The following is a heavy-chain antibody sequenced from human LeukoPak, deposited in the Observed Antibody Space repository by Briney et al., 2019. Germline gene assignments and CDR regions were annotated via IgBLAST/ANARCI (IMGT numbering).Heavy chain of an antibody. CDR1: AGSISSDY. Sequence: PSETLSLTCTVSAGSISSDYWRWIRQPPGKGLGWIGEVNHSGSTNYNPSLKSQVTISVDTSKNQFSLKLSSVTAADTAVYYCARGYYGAGSHTFDPWGQGTLVTVSS. CDR2: VNHSGST. CDR3: ARGYYGAGSHTFDP. V-gene: IGHV4-34*01. J-gene: IGHJ5*02. D-gene: IGHD3-10*01.